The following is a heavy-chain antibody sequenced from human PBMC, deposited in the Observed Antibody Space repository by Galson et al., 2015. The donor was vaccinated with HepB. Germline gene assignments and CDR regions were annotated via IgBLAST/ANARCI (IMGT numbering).Heavy chain of an antibody. J-gene: IGHJ4*02. CDR2: INTNTGNP. CDR1: GYTFTSYA. Sequence: SVKVSCKASGYTFTSYAMNWVRQAPGQGLEWMGWINTNTGNPTYAQGFTGRFVFSLDTSVSTAYLQISSLKAEDTAVYYCARVESSSWYSPSFDYWGQGTLVTVSS. V-gene: IGHV7-4-1*02. CDR3: ARVESSSWYSPSFDY. D-gene: IGHD6-13*01.